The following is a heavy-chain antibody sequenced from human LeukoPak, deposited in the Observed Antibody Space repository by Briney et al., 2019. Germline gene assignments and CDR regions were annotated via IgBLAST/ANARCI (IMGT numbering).Heavy chain of an antibody. CDR3: AKYDRIVVVPAAIDY. V-gene: IGHV3-23*01. CDR1: GFTFSSYA. CDR2: ISGSGGST. J-gene: IGHJ4*02. Sequence: GGSLRLSCAVSGFTFSSYAMSWVRQAPGKGLEWVSAISGSGGSTYYADSVKGRFTISRDNSKNTLYLQMNSLRAEDTAVYYCAKYDRIVVVPAAIDYWGQGTLVTVSS. D-gene: IGHD2-2*01.